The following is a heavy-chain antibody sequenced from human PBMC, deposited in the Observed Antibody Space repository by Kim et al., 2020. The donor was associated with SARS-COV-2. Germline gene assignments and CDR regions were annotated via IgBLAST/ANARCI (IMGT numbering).Heavy chain of an antibody. J-gene: IGHJ4*02. V-gene: IGHV4-34*01. CDR3: AGYCSSTSCYGDY. Sequence: YNPSRKSRVTISVDTAKNQCSLKLSSVTAAETAVYYCAGYCSSTSCYGDYWGQGTLVTVSS. D-gene: IGHD2-2*01.